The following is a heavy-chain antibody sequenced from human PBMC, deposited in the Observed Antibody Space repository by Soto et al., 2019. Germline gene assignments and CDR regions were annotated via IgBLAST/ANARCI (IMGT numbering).Heavy chain of an antibody. D-gene: IGHD1-20*01. Sequence: TGGSLRLSCAASGFTVSSNYMIWVRQAPGKGLEWVSVIYSGGSTYYADSVKGRFTISRDNSKNTLYLQMNSLRAEDTAVYYCARDRTYNWNYGYYYMDVWGKGTTVPSP. J-gene: IGHJ6*03. CDR2: IYSGGST. V-gene: IGHV3-66*01. CDR3: ARDRTYNWNYGYYYMDV. CDR1: GFTVSSNY.